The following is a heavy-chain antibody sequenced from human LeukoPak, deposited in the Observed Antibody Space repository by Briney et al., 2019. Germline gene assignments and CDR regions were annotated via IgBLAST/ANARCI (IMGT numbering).Heavy chain of an antibody. D-gene: IGHD6-13*01. V-gene: IGHV3-30-3*01. CDR3: ARVGLDSSSWYHPFDY. CDR2: TSYDGSNK. Sequence: GGSLRLSCTASGFTFSSYSMHWVRQAPGKGLEGGAVTSYDGSNKYYADSVKGRFTISRDNSKNTLYLQMNSLRAEDTAVYYCARVGLDSSSWYHPFDYWGQGTLVTVSS. J-gene: IGHJ4*02. CDR1: GFTFSSYS.